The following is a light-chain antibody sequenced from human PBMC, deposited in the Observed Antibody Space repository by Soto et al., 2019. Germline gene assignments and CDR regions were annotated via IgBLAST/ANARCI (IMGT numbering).Light chain of an antibody. CDR1: SSNIGAGYD. V-gene: IGLV1-40*01. CDR2: ANT. Sequence: QSVLTQPPSVSGAPGQRVTISCTGASSNIGAGYDVHWYQQFPGTGPKLLIYANTNRPSGVPDRFSGSKSDTSASLAITGLQAGDEADYYCQSYDTSLSARVFGGGTKLTVL. CDR3: QSYDTSLSARV. J-gene: IGLJ3*02.